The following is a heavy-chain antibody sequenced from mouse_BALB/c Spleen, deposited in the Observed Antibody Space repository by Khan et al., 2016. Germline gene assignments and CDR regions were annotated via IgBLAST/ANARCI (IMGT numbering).Heavy chain of an antibody. CDR2: ISDGGSYT. Sequence: EVELVESGGGLVKPGGSLKLSCAASGFTFSDYYMYWVRPTPEKRLEWVATISDGGSYTYYPDSVKGRFTISRDNAKNNLYLQMSSSKSEDTAMYYCAREGLRRGFAYWGQGTLITVSA. V-gene: IGHV5-4*02. CDR1: GFTFSDYY. J-gene: IGHJ3*01. CDR3: AREGLRRGFAY. D-gene: IGHD2-4*01.